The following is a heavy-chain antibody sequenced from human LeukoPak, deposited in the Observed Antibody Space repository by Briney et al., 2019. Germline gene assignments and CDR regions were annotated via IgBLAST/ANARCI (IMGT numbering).Heavy chain of an antibody. V-gene: IGHV3-30-3*02. D-gene: IGHD3-3*01. CDR1: GFTFSSYA. Sequence: GGSLRLSCAASGFTFSSYAMHWVRQAPGKGLEWVAAISYDGGNKYYADSVKGRFTISRDNSKNTPYLQMNSLRAEDTAVYYCAKCYYDFWSGPFDYWGQGTLVTVSS. CDR3: AKCYYDFWSGPFDY. CDR2: ISYDGGNK. J-gene: IGHJ4*02.